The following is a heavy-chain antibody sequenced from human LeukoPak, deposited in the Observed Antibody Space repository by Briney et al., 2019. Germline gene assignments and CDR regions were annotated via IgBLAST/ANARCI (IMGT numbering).Heavy chain of an antibody. CDR2: IYHSGIT. J-gene: IGHJ6*02. D-gene: IGHD3-22*01. Sequence: SETLSLTCTVSSGSISSGGYYWSWIRQPLGKDLECIGYIYHSGITYYNPSLKSRVTVSVDTSKNQFSLKVSSVTAADTAVYYCASLVRYYYDSSGYSDGYYGMDVWGQGTTVTVSS. V-gene: IGHV4-30-2*01. CDR1: SGSISSGGYY. CDR3: ASLVRYYYDSSGYSDGYYGMDV.